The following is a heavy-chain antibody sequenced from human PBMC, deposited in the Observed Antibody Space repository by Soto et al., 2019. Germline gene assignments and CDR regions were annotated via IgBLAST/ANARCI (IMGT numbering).Heavy chain of an antibody. Sequence: SETLSLTCTVSGGSISSGGYSWSWIRQHPGKGLEWIGYIYHIGITYYNPSLRGRVAISVDTSKNQLSLKLSSVTAADTAVYYCAGLLMWFDPWGQGTLVTVSS. D-gene: IGHD2-15*01. CDR2: IYHIGIT. V-gene: IGHV4-31*03. CDR3: AGLLMWFDP. CDR1: GGSISSGGYS. J-gene: IGHJ5*02.